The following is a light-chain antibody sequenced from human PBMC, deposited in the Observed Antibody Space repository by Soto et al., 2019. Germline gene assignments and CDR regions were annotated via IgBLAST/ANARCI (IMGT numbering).Light chain of an antibody. CDR3: CSYVGSSTWV. CDR1: SSDVGNYNL. V-gene: IGLV2-23*02. Sequence: QSALTQPASVSGSPGQSITISCTGTSSDVGNYNLVSWYQQYPGKAPKLMVYEVSKRPSGVSNRFSGSKSGNTASLTISGLQAVDEADYYCCSYVGSSTWVFGGGTKLTVL. CDR2: EVS. J-gene: IGLJ3*02.